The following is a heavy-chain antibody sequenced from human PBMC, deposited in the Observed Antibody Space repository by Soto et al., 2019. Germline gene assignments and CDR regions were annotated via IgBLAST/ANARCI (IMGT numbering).Heavy chain of an antibody. J-gene: IGHJ5*02. CDR3: ARDRTYNWFDP. CDR2: INPNSGGT. Sequence: ASVKVSCKASGYTFTGYYMHWVRQAPGQGLEWMGWINPNSGGTDYAQKFQGRVTMTRNTSISTAYMELSSLRSEDTAVYYCARDRTYNWFDPWGQGTLVTVSS. CDR1: GYTFTGYY. V-gene: IGHV1-2*02.